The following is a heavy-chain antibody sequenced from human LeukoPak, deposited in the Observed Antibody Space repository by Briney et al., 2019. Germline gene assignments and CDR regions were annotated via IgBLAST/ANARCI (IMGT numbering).Heavy chain of an antibody. V-gene: IGHV3-7*01. J-gene: IGHJ6*03. D-gene: IGHD3-16*01. CDR2: IKQDGSEK. CDR1: GFTFSSYW. Sequence: PGGSLRLSCAASGFTFSSYWMSWVRQAPGKGLEWVANIKQDGSEKYYVDSVKGRFTISRDNAKNSLYLQMNSLRAEDTAVYYCARDGGARNYYYYYMDVWGKGTTVTVSS. CDR3: ARDGGARNYYYYYMDV.